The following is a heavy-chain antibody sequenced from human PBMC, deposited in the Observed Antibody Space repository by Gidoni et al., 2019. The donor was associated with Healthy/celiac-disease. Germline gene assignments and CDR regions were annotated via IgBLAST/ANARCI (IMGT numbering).Heavy chain of an antibody. D-gene: IGHD5-18*01. J-gene: IGHJ4*02. CDR1: GGTFSSYT. CDR3: ATGDTAMEVGGLFDY. V-gene: IGHV1-69*02. CDR2: IIPILGIA. Sequence: QVQLVQSGAEVKKPGSSVKVSCQASGGTFSSYTTSWVRQAPGQGLEWMVRIIPILGIANYAQKFQGRVTITADKSTSTAYMELSSLRSEDTAVYYCATGDTAMEVGGLFDYWGQGTLVTVSS.